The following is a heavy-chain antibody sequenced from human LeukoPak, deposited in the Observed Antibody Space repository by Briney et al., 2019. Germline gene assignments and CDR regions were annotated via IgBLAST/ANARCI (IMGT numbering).Heavy chain of an antibody. CDR2: ISSSSSYI. J-gene: IGHJ2*01. CDR1: GFTFSSYS. Sequence: GGSLRLSCAASGFTFSSYSMNWVRQAPGKGLEWVSSISSSSSYIYYADSVKGRFTISRDNAKNSLYLQMNSLRAEDTAVYYCARGNGVTMIVVVDEYSDLWGRGTLVTVSS. D-gene: IGHD3-22*01. V-gene: IGHV3-21*01. CDR3: ARGNGVTMIVVVDEYSDL.